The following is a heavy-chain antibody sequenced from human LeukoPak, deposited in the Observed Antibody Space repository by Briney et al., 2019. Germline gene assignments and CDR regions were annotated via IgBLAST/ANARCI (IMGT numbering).Heavy chain of an antibody. D-gene: IGHD2-2*01. V-gene: IGHV4-34*01. CDR2: INHSGST. J-gene: IGHJ5*02. CDR1: GGSFSGYY. CDR3: ARGWGSTSSNYFDP. Sequence: SETLSLTCAVYGGSFSGYYWSWIRQPPGKGLEWIGEINHSGSTNYNPSLRSRVTISIDTSKNQFSLKLNSVTAADTALYYCARGWGSTSSNYFDPWGQGTMVTVSS.